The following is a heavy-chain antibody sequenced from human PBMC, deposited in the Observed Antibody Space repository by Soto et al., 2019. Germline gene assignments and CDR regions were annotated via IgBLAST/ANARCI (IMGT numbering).Heavy chain of an antibody. CDR2: ISSTADGT. Sequence: EVQLLESGGGLVQPGGSLRLSCAASGFTFSNYAMGWVRQAPGKGLEWVSTISSTADGTDYADSVKGRFTISRDNSKNTPYLPMNSLRAEDTAVYYCAQAISRERQIDYWGQGTLVTVSS. D-gene: IGHD1-26*01. CDR1: GFTFSNYA. V-gene: IGHV3-23*01. CDR3: AQAISRERQIDY. J-gene: IGHJ4*02.